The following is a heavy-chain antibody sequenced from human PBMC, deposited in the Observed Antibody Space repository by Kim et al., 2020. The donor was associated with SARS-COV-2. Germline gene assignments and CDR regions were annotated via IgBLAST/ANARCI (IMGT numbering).Heavy chain of an antibody. V-gene: IGHV7-4-1*02. D-gene: IGHD3-22*01. CDR3: TTYYYDSSGPYYFDY. CDR1: GYTFTSYA. J-gene: IGHJ4*02. CDR2: SNTNTGNP. Sequence: ASVKVSCKASGYTFTSYAMNWVRQAPGQGLEWRGWSNTNTGNPTYAQGFTGRFVFSLDTSVSTAYLQISSLKAEDTAVYYCTTYYYDSSGPYYFDYWGQGTLVTVSS.